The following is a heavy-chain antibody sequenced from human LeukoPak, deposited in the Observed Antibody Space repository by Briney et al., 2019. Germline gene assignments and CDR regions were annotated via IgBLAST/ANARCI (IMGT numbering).Heavy chain of an antibody. CDR1: GFTLRDYY. CDR2: VSSSGTNI. CDR3: ARDPSENLDSTGHYYGGYFDC. J-gene: IGHJ4*02. Sequence: GGSLRLSCAATGFTLRDYYMTWVRQAPGKGLEWVSYVSSSGTNIYYADSVKGRFTMSRDNARNSVFLQMNSLRDEDTAVYYCARDPSENLDSTGHYYGGYFDCWGRGTLVTVSS. V-gene: IGHV3-11*01. D-gene: IGHD3-22*01.